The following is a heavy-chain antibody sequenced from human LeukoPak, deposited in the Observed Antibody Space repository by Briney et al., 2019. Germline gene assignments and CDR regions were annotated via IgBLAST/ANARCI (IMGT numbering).Heavy chain of an antibody. J-gene: IGHJ4*02. V-gene: IGHV3-64*02. CDR1: GFTFSSSA. D-gene: IGHD1-14*01. CDR3: ARWVGTQLDF. CDR2: ISSDGGRV. Sequence: GGSLRLSCAASGFTFSSSAMHWVRQAPGKRLETVSAISSDGGRVYYGDSVKGRFTTSRDNSKNTLYLQMGSLRAEDMAVYCCARWVGTQLDFWGQGTLVTVSS.